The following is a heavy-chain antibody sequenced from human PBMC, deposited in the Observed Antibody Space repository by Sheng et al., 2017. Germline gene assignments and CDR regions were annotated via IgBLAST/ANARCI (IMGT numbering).Heavy chain of an antibody. V-gene: IGHV3-30*01. CDR2: SYDGSNK. Sequence: QVQLVESGGGVVQPRRSLRLSCVASGFIFRNFAMFWVRQAPGKGLEWVASYDGSNKDYADSVKGRFTVSRDNSKNTLYLQMNSLRPEDTAVYYCARERASLLVATTFAFDFWGQ. CDR1: GFIFRNFA. CDR3: ARERASLLVATTFAFDF. D-gene: IGHD2-8*02. J-gene: IGHJ3*01.